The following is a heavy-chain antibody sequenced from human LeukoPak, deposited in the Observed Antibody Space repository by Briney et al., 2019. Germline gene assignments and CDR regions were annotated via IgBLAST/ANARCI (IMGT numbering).Heavy chain of an antibody. CDR2: IRYDGSNK. D-gene: IGHD3-10*01. Sequence: GGSLRLSCAASGFTFSSYGMHWVRQAPGKGLEWVAFIRYDGSNKYYADSVKGRFTISRDNSKNTLYLQMNSLRAEDTAVYYCAKEAIGFGELYSTGYHYYYMDVWGKGTTVTISS. V-gene: IGHV3-30*02. CDR1: GFTFSSYG. J-gene: IGHJ6*03. CDR3: AKEAIGFGELYSTGYHYYYMDV.